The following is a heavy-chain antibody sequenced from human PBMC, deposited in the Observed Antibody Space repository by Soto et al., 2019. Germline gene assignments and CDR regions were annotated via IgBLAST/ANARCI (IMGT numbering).Heavy chain of an antibody. V-gene: IGHV3-7*01. Sequence: PGGSLRLSCAASGFTFSSYWMSWVRQAPGKGLEWVANIKQDGSEKYYVDSVKGRFTISRDNAKNSLYLQMNSLRAEDTAVYYCARVSVDYYYYGMDVWGQGTTVTVS. CDR1: GFTFSSYW. CDR2: IKQDGSEK. CDR3: ARVSVDYYYYGMDV. J-gene: IGHJ6*02.